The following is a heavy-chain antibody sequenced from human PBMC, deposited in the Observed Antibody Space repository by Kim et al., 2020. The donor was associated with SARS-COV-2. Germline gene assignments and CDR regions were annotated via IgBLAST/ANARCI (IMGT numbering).Heavy chain of an antibody. CDR3: ARDENVDGNYGHFDS. J-gene: IGHJ4*02. D-gene: IGHD4-17*01. CDR1: GYTFIMYY. Sequence: ASVKVSCKASGYTFIMYYLHWVRKAPGQGFEWVAMINPSTGFTMSAQRFQGKVTLTADTSTTTVYMELSGLRSEDSAIYYCARDENVDGNYGHFDSWGQGTLVTVSS. V-gene: IGHV1-46*01. CDR2: INPSTGFT.